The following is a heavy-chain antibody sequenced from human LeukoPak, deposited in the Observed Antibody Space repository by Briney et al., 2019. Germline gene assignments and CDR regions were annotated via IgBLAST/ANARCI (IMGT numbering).Heavy chain of an antibody. V-gene: IGHV3-48*01. CDR3: ARGYSYGYIDYFDY. J-gene: IGHJ4*02. CDR2: ISSSSSTI. Sequence: PGGSLRLSCAASGFTFSSYSMNWVRQAPGKGLEWVSHISSSSSTIYYADSVKGRFTISRDNAKNSLYLQMNSLRAEDTAVYYCARGYSYGYIDYFDYWGQGTLVTVSS. D-gene: IGHD5-18*01. CDR1: GFTFSSYS.